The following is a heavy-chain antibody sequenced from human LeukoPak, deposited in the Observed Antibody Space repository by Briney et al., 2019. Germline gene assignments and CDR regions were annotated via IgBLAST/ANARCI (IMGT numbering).Heavy chain of an antibody. CDR2: IYHSGST. V-gene: IGHV4-38-2*02. Sequence: PSETLSLTCTASGYSISSGYYWGWIRPPPGKGLEWIGSIYHSGSTYYNPSLKSRVTISVDTSKNQFSLKLSSVTAADTAVYYCARDYVPYCGGDCYPLSSWGQGTLVTVSS. CDR1: GYSISSGYY. D-gene: IGHD2-21*01. J-gene: IGHJ4*02. CDR3: ARDYVPYCGGDCYPLSS.